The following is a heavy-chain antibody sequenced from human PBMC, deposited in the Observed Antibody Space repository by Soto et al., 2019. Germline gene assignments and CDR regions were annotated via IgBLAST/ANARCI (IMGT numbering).Heavy chain of an antibody. CDR1: GFTFSNHD. CDR3: ARTGSSSWFWFDP. CDR2: VNPNSGNT. V-gene: IGHV1-8*01. D-gene: IGHD6-13*01. Sequence: ASVKVSCKGSGFTFSNHDINWVRQAPGQGLEWMGWVNPNSGNTGYAQKFQGRVTITRDTSASTAYMELSSLRSEDTAVYYCARTGSSSWFWFDPWGQGTLVTVSS. J-gene: IGHJ5*02.